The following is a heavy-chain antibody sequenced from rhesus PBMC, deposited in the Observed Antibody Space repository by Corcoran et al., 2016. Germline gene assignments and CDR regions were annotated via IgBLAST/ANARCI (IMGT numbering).Heavy chain of an antibody. J-gene: IGHJ4*01. D-gene: IGHD5-42*01. Sequence: QVTLQESGPALVKHTQTLTLTCTFSGFSISPTGPGVGWFRQPPAKPLEWLATIYWNDNQYYIPSLKSRLTISKDTSKNQVVLTMANVDPVDTATYYCARVRDTLSLFGDNWGQGVLVTVSS. CDR3: ARVRDTLSLFGDN. CDR1: GFSISPTGPG. V-gene: IGHV2-95*01. CDR2: IYWNDNQ.